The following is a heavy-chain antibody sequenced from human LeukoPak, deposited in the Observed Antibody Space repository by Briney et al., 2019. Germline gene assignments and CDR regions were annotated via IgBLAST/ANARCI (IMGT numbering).Heavy chain of an antibody. Sequence: PGGSLRLSCVASGFTSTSYWMHWVRQAPGKGLVWVSRINIDGSSTTCADSVKGRFTIARDNAKNTLYLQMNSLRAEDTGVYFCARPQGGRQLWLHFDYWGQGTQVTVSS. CDR1: GFTSTSYW. CDR3: ARPQGGRQLWLHFDY. CDR2: INIDGSST. D-gene: IGHD5-18*01. V-gene: IGHV3-74*01. J-gene: IGHJ4*02.